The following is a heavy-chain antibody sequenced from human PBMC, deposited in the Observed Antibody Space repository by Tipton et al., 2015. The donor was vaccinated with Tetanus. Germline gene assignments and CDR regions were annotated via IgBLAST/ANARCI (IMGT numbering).Heavy chain of an antibody. J-gene: IGHJ3*02. V-gene: IGHV6-1*01. D-gene: IGHD6-13*01. CDR2: TYYRSKWYN. CDR1: GDSVSSNSAA. Sequence: GLVKPSQTLSLTCAISGDSVSSNSAAWNWIRQSPSRGLEWLGRTYYRSKWYNDYAVSVKSRITINPDTSKNQFSLQLNSVTPEDSAVCYCARDRKQLVRDGGYAFDIWGQGTMVTVSS. CDR3: ARDRKQLVRDGGYAFDI.